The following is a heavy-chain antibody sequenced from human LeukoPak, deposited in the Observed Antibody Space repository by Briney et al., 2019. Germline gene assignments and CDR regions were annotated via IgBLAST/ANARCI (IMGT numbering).Heavy chain of an antibody. D-gene: IGHD5-18*01. J-gene: IGHJ4*02. V-gene: IGHV3-53*01. CDR1: GFTVSSNY. Sequence: GGSLRLSCAASGFTVSSNYMSWVRQAPGRGLEWVSVIYTVGNTYYAESVKGRFTISRDNSKNTLYLQMNSLRAEDTAVYYCARGYSYGDFDYWGQGTLVTVSS. CDR2: IYTVGNT. CDR3: ARGYSYGDFDY.